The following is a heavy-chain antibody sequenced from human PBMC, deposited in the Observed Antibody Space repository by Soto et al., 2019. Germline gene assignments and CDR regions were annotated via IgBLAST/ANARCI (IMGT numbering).Heavy chain of an antibody. J-gene: IGHJ4*02. D-gene: IGHD1-26*01. V-gene: IGHV3-23*01. CDR1: GFTLSVNA. CDR3: AKLRWKWERDNLDY. Sequence: VSLRLSCAASGFTLSVNAMSWVRQSPGKGLEWVSSISGSGTSTSYADAVKGRFTISRDSSRSTLYLQMNSLRTEDTAVYYCAKLRWKWERDNLDYWGQGTLVTVSS. CDR2: ISGSGTST.